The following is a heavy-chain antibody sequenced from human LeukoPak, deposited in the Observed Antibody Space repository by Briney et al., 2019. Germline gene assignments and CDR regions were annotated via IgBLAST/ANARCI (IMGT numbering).Heavy chain of an antibody. CDR3: ARYYDSSGYYRVPLDY. Sequence: PGGSLRLSCAASGFTFSSYWMSWVRQAPGKGLEWVANIKQDGSEKYYVDSVKGRFTISRDNAKNSLYLQMNSLRAEDTAVYYCARYYDSSGYYRVPLDYWGQGTLVTVSS. CDR1: GFTFSSYW. V-gene: IGHV3-7*01. CDR2: IKQDGSEK. J-gene: IGHJ4*02. D-gene: IGHD3-22*01.